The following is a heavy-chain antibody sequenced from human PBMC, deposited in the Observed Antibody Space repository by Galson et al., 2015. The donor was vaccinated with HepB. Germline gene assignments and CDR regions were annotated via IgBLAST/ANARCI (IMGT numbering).Heavy chain of an antibody. CDR1: GGTFSSYA. D-gene: IGHD2-2*01. V-gene: IGHV1-69*13. Sequence: SVKVSCKASGGTFSSYAISWVRQAPGQGLEWMGGIIPIFGTANYAQKFQGRVTITADESTSTAYMELSSLRSEDTAVYYCARQDIVVVPAAIIINSRNYYYYYGMDVWGQGTTVTVSS. CDR2: IIPIFGTA. J-gene: IGHJ6*02. CDR3: ARQDIVVVPAAIIINSRNYYYYYGMDV.